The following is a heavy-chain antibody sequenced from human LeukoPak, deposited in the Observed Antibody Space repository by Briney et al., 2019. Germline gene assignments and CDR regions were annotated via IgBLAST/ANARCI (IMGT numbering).Heavy chain of an antibody. D-gene: IGHD5-18*01. CDR3: ARVGGGYSYGPFDY. CDR2: IYYSGSA. Sequence: PSETLSLTCTVSGGSISGYYWSWIRQPPGKGLEWIGYIYYSGSANYNPSLKSRVTISVDTSKNQFSLKLSSVTAADTAVYYCARVGGGYSYGPFDYWGQGTLVTASS. V-gene: IGHV4-59*01. CDR1: GGSISGYY. J-gene: IGHJ4*02.